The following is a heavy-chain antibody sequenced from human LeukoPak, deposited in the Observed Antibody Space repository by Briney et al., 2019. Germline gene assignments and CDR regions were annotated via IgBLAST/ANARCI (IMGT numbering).Heavy chain of an antibody. CDR3: ARAFLVGYSPEEYFFDY. J-gene: IGHJ4*02. CDR1: GGSISSSSYY. D-gene: IGHD2-15*01. V-gene: IGHV4-39*07. CDR2: IYYSGST. Sequence: SETLSLTCTVSGGSISSSSYYWGWIRQPPGTGLEWIGTIYYSGSTYYNPSLKSRVTISVDKSKNQSSLKLNSVTAADTAVYYCARAFLVGYSPEEYFFDYWGQGTLVTVSS.